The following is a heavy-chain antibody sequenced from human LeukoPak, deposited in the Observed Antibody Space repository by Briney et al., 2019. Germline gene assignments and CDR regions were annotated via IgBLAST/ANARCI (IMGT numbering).Heavy chain of an antibody. CDR3: ARDAYYYDSSGYYRFDY. V-gene: IGHV4-38-2*02. J-gene: IGHJ4*02. D-gene: IGHD3-22*01. CDR2: LYHSGST. CDR1: GDSISSGYY. Sequence: SETLSLTCTVSGDSISSGYYWGWIRQPPGKGLEWIGSLYHSGSTNYNPSLKSRVTISVDTSKNHFSLELSSVTAADTAVYYCARDAYYYDSSGYYRFDYWGQGTLVTVSS.